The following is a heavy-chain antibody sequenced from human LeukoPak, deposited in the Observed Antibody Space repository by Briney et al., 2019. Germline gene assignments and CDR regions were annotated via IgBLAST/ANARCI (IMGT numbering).Heavy chain of an antibody. CDR1: CFSLSSGFY. CDR3: ARPFKDTTVTSGFDY. J-gene: IGHJ4*02. Sequence: PSETPSLTCAVSCFSLSSGFYWGWIRQPPREGLGWIGSIHHSGTTYYNPSLKSRVAISVDTSKNQFSLNLSSVTAADTAVYYCARPFKDTTVTSGFDYWGQGTLVTVSS. V-gene: IGHV4-38-2*01. D-gene: IGHD4-17*01. CDR2: IHHSGTT.